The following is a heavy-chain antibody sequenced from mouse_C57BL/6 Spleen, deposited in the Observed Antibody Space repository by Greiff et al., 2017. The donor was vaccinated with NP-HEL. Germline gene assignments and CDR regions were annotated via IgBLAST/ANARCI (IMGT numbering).Heavy chain of an antibody. CDR3: ARTSPGSSYYAMDY. CDR1: GFTFSDYG. V-gene: IGHV5-17*01. J-gene: IGHJ4*01. Sequence: DVKLVESGGGLVKPGGSLKLSCAASGFTFSDYGMHWVRQAPEKGLEWVAYISSGSSTIYYADTVKGRFTISRDNAKNTLFLQMTSLRSEDTAMYYCARTSPGSSYYAMDYWGQGTSVTVSS. CDR2: ISSGSSTI.